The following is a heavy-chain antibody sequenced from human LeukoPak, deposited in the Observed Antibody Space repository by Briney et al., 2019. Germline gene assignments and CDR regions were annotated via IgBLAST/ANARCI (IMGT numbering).Heavy chain of an antibody. CDR2: INHSGST. CDR1: GGSFSGYY. Sequence: SETLSLTCAVYGGSFSGYYWSWIRQPPGKGLEWIGEINHSGSTNYNPSLKSRVTISVDTSKNQFSLKLSSVTAADTAVYYCARGLVRVPFDPWGQGTLVIVSS. D-gene: IGHD3-10*01. J-gene: IGHJ5*02. CDR3: ARGLVRVPFDP. V-gene: IGHV4-34*01.